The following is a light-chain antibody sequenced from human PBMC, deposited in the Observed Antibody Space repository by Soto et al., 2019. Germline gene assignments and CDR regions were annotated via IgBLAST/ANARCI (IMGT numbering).Light chain of an antibody. J-gene: IGKJ2*01. CDR1: QSVLYSSNNKNY. Sequence: DIVMTQSPDSLAVSLGERATINCKSSQSVLYSSNNKNYLAWYQQKPGQPPKLLVYWASTRESGVPARFSGSGSATDFTLTISSLLGEDGAVYYCQQYYGTPPYTFGQGTKLEIK. CDR2: WAS. V-gene: IGKV4-1*01. CDR3: QQYYGTPPYT.